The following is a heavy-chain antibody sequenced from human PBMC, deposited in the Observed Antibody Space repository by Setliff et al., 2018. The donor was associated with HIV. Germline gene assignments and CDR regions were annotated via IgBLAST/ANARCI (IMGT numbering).Heavy chain of an antibody. Sequence: SETLSLTCTVSGGSISSYYWSWIRQPPGKGLEWIGCFYYSGSTNYNPSLKRRVTISVDTSKNQFSLKLSSVTAADTAVYYCARGSNWGSGFRWYFDLWGRGTLVTVSS. CDR1: GGSISSYY. V-gene: IGHV4-59*12. D-gene: IGHD7-27*01. CDR3: ARGSNWGSGFRWYFDL. CDR2: FYYSGST. J-gene: IGHJ2*01.